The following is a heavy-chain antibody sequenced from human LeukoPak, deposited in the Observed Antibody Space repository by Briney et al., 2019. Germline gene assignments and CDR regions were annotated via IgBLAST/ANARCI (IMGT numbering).Heavy chain of an antibody. D-gene: IGHD3-22*01. CDR3: AKDLSSPYYCDSSGYYPPGY. CDR1: GFTFSSYG. V-gene: IGHV3-30*18. J-gene: IGHJ4*02. Sequence: GGSLRLSCAASGFTFSSYGMHWVRQAPGKGLEWVAVISYDGSNKYYADSVKGRFTISRDNSKNTLYLQMNSLRAEDTAVYYCAKDLSSPYYCDSSGYYPPGYWGQGTLVTVSS. CDR2: ISYDGSNK.